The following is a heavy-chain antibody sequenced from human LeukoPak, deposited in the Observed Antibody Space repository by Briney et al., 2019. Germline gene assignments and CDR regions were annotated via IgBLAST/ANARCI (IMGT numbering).Heavy chain of an antibody. V-gene: IGHV1-46*01. CDR1: GYTFTSYY. CDR3: ARIYRDGSGSYYQRYYYGMDV. Sequence: ASVKVSCKASGYTFTSYYMHWVRQAPGQGLEWMGIINPSGGSTSYAQKFQGRVTMTRDTSTSTVYMELSSLRSEGTAVYYCARIYRDGSGSYYQRYYYGMDVWGQGTTVTVSS. CDR2: INPSGGST. D-gene: IGHD3-10*01. J-gene: IGHJ6*02.